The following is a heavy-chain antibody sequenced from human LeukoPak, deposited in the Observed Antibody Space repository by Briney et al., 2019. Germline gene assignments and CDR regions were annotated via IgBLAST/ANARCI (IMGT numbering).Heavy chain of an antibody. V-gene: IGHV1-46*01. D-gene: IGHD3-22*01. CDR3: ARDHNFRDYYDSSAYLTWLDP. CDR1: GYTFTIYY. Sequence: ASVKVSCKASGYTFTIYYMHWVRQAPGQGLEWMGTLNPSGGSTSYAQKFQGRVTMTRDTATSTVYMELNSLRSEDTAVYYCARDHNFRDYYDSSAYLTWLDPWGQGTLVTVSS. J-gene: IGHJ5*02. CDR2: LNPSGGST.